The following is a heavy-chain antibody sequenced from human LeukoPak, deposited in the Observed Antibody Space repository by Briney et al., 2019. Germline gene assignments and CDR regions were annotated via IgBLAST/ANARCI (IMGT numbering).Heavy chain of an antibody. Sequence: PSETLSLTCTVSGVSISSSSYYWGWIRQPPGKGLEWIGRIYYSGSTYYNPSLKSRVTISVDKSKNQFSLKLSSVTAADTAVYYCARFGGGSSVDYWGQGTLVTVSS. CDR1: GVSISSSSYY. CDR2: IYYSGST. J-gene: IGHJ4*02. CDR3: ARFGGGSSVDY. D-gene: IGHD1-26*01. V-gene: IGHV4-39*07.